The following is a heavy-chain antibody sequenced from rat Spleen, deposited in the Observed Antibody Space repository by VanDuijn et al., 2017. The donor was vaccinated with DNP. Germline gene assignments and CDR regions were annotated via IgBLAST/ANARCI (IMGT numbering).Heavy chain of an antibody. CDR1: GFTFSNYG. CDR3: AKGKQLYLRYFDY. CDR2: ISPSGGST. D-gene: IGHD1-2*01. Sequence: EVQLVESGGGLVQPGRSLKLSCAASGFTFSNYGMHWIRQAPTKGLEWVASISPSGGSTYYRDSVKGRFTISRDNAKSTLYLQMDSLRSEDTATYYCAKGKQLYLRYFDYWGQGVMVTVSS. J-gene: IGHJ2*01. V-gene: IGHV5-19*01.